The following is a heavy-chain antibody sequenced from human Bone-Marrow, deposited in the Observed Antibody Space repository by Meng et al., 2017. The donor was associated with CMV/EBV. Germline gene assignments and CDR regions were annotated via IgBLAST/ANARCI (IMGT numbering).Heavy chain of an antibody. D-gene: IGHD5-24*01. CDR2: ISGSGGST. Sequence: GESLKISCAASGFTFSSYAMSWVRQAPGKGLDWVSSISGSGGSTYYADSVKGRFTISRDNSKNTLYLQMNSLRAEDTAVYYCAKYGDGYNCDYWGQGNLVTVSS. J-gene: IGHJ4*02. CDR1: GFTFSSYA. CDR3: AKYGDGYNCDY. V-gene: IGHV3-23*01.